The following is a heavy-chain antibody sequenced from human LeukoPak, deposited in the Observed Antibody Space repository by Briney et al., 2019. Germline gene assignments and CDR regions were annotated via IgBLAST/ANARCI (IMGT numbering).Heavy chain of an antibody. CDR3: ARDLVTVTKGFDI. CDR2: ISCIGST. D-gene: IGHD4-17*01. Sequence: SETLSLTCVVSGDSFSSHYWTWIRQSPGKGLEWIGYISCIGSTNYNPSLKSRVTISIDTSKNQFSLKLRSVTAADTAVYYCARDLVTVTKGFDIWGLGTMVSVSS. CDR1: GDSFSSHY. V-gene: IGHV4-59*11. J-gene: IGHJ3*02.